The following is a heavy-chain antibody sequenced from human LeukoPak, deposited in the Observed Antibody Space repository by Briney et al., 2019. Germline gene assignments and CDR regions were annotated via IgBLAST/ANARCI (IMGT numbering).Heavy chain of an antibody. CDR3: ARARSGYYSSFDY. J-gene: IGHJ4*02. CDR1: GFTSDDYG. D-gene: IGHD3-22*01. CDR2: INWNGGST. Sequence: RPGGSLRLSCAGSGFTSDDYGMRWVRQAPGKGLEWVSGINWNGGSTGYGDSVKGRFTISRNNAKNSLYLQMNSLRAEDTALYYCARARSGYYSSFDYWGQGTLVTVSS. V-gene: IGHV3-20*04.